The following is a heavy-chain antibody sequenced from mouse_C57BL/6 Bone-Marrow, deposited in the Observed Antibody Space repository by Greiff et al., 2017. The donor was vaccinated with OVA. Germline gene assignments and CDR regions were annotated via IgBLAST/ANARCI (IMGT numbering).Heavy chain of an antibody. D-gene: IGHD1-1*01. CDR1: GYTFTDYY. CDR2: INPNNGGT. J-gene: IGHJ2*01. CDR3: AWRSYYGSFDY. Sequence: EVQLQQSGPELVKPGASVKISCKASGYTFTDYYMNWVKQSHGKSLEWIGDINPNNGGTSYNQKFKGKATLTADKSSSTAYMQLSSLTSEDSAVYYCAWRSYYGSFDYWGQGTTLTVSS. V-gene: IGHV1-26*01.